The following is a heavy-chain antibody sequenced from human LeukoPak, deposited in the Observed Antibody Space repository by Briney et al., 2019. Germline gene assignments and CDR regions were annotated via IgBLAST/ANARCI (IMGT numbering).Heavy chain of an antibody. CDR1: GGSISSSSYY. D-gene: IGHD3-9*01. Sequence: SETLSLTCTVSGGSISSSSYYWGWIRQPPGKGLEWIGSIYYSGSTYYNPSLKSRVTISVDTSKNQFSLKLSSVTAADTAVYYCARGFLRDILTGYVWRYAFDIWGQGTMVTVSS. J-gene: IGHJ3*02. CDR3: ARGFLRDILTGYVWRYAFDI. CDR2: IYYSGST. V-gene: IGHV4-39*07.